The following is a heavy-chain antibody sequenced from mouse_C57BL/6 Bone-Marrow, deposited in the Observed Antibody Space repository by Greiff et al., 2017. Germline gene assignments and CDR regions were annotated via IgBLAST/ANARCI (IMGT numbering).Heavy chain of an antibody. CDR2: FHPYNDDT. CDR1: GYTFTTYP. Sequence: VQGVESGAELVKPGASVKMSCKASGYTFTTYPIEWMKQNHGKSLEWIGNFHPYNDDTKYNEKFKGKATLTVEKSSSTVYLELSRLTSDDSAVYYCARGAGNPYYYAMDYWGQGTSVTVSS. J-gene: IGHJ4*01. V-gene: IGHV1-47*01. CDR3: ARGAGNPYYYAMDY. D-gene: IGHD2-1*01.